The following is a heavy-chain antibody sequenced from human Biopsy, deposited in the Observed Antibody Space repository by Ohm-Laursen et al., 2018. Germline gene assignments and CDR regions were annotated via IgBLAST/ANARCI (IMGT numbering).Heavy chain of an antibody. J-gene: IGHJ6*02. CDR1: GGSSSNSG. CDR2: SIPMLGIA. D-gene: IGHD2/OR15-2a*01. V-gene: IGHV1-69*04. CDR3: ARTSIMDV. Sequence: SSVKVPCKASGGSSSNSGITWVRQAPGQGLEWMGRSIPMLGIANYAQKFQDRLTITSDKFTRTAYMELSSLRSEDTAVYYCARTSIMDVWGQGTTVTVSS.